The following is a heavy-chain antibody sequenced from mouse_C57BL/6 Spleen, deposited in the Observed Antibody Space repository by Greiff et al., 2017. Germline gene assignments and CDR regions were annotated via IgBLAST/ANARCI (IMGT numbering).Heavy chain of an antibody. CDR3: AKTPITTVVPGYFDY. D-gene: IGHD1-1*01. CDR2: IHPNSGST. J-gene: IGHJ2*01. CDR1: GYTFTSYW. Sequence: QVQLKQSGAELVKPGASVKLSCKASGYTFTSYWMHWVKQRPGQGLEWIGMIHPNSGSTNYNEKFKSKATLTVDKSSSTAYMQLSSLTSEDSAVYYCAKTPITTVVPGYFDYWGQGTTLTVSS. V-gene: IGHV1-64*01.